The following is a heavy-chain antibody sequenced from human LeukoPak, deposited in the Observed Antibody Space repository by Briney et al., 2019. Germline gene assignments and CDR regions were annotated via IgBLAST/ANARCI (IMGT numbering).Heavy chain of an antibody. J-gene: IGHJ4*02. CDR1: GFTFSSYG. Sequence: GGSLRLSCAASGFTFSSYGMHWVRQAPGKGLEWVAFIRYDGSNKYYADSVKGRFTISRDNSKNTLYLQMNSLRAEDTAVYYCAKDSRNYCGGDCYVFDYWGQGTLVTVSS. CDR3: AKDSRNYCGGDCYVFDY. D-gene: IGHD2-21*02. CDR2: IRYDGSNK. V-gene: IGHV3-30*02.